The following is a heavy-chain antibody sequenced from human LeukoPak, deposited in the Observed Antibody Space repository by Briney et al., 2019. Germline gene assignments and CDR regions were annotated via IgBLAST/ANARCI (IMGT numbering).Heavy chain of an antibody. CDR3: ARGPDHYYDSSGYLDY. CDR1: GGSISSSNW. D-gene: IGHD3-22*01. V-gene: IGHV4-4*02. CDR2: IYHSGST. Sequence: SGPLSLTCAVSGGSISSSNWWSWVRQPPGKGLEWIGEIYHSGSTNYNPSLKSRVTISVDKSKNQFSLKLSSVTAADTAVYYCARGPDHYYDSSGYLDYWGQGTLVTVCS. J-gene: IGHJ4*02.